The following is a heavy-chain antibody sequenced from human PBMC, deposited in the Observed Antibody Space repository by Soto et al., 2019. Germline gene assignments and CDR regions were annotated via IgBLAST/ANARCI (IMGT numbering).Heavy chain of an antibody. CDR2: ISYDGSNK. CDR3: AKDGGGPYGGYDLYFDY. Sequence: QVQLVESGGGVVQPGRSLRLSCAASGFTFSSYGMHWVRQAPGKGLEWVAVISYDGSNKYYADSVKGRFTISRDNSKNTLYRQRNSRRGEDTAVYYRAKDGGGPYGGYDLYFDYWGQGTLVTVSS. J-gene: IGHJ4*02. D-gene: IGHD5-12*01. CDR1: GFTFSSYG. V-gene: IGHV3-30*18.